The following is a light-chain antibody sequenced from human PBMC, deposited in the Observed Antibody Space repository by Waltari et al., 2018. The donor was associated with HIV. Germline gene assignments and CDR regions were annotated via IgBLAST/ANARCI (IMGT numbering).Light chain of an antibody. CDR2: TTK. CDR1: SGSVSIFHS. Sequence: QTVVTQEPSLSVSPGGTVTLTCGLTSGSVSIFHSPRWYRQTPGQTPRTLIYTTKTRSAGVPDRFSGSIVGTKAALTITGAQADDESDYYCVLCFGGGMSYVFGTGTRVTVL. CDR3: VLCFGGGMSYV. V-gene: IGLV8-61*01. J-gene: IGLJ1*01.